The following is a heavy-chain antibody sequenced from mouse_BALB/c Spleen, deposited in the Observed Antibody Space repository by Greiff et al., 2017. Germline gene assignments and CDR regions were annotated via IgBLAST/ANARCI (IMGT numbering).Heavy chain of an antibody. J-gene: IGHJ3*01. V-gene: IGHV2-2*02. CDR1: GFSLTSYG. CDR3: ASHYDEGFAY. Sequence: VQLVESGPGLVQPSQSLSITCTVSGFSLTSYGVHWVRQSPGKGLEWLGVIWSGGSTDYNAAFISRMSISKDNAKSQVFFKMNSLQANDTAIYYCASHYDEGFAYWGQGTLVTVSA. D-gene: IGHD1-2*01. CDR2: IWSGGST.